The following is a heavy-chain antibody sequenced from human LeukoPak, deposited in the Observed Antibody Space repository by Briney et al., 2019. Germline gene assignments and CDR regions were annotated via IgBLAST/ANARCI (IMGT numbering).Heavy chain of an antibody. Sequence: GGSLRLSCEVSGFTFSDSWMHWVRQTPGKGLVWVSRMYGDMREISYADSVKGRFTISRDNAKNTVYLQMHSLRGDGTAVYYCARDLGLRGSTWGQGTLVTVSS. D-gene: IGHD4-23*01. CDR2: MYGDMREI. V-gene: IGHV3-74*01. J-gene: IGHJ5*02. CDR3: ARDLGLRGST. CDR1: GFTFSDSW.